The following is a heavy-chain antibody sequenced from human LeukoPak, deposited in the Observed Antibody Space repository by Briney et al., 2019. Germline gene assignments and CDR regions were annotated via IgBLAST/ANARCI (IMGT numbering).Heavy chain of an antibody. Sequence: ASVKVSCKASGYTFTNYGISWVRQAPGQGLEWMGWIIIYNDNTHYAQNFQGRVTMSTDTSTSTVHMELRSLRSDDTAVYFCTRTRLGVAGPFDYWGQGTLVTVSS. CDR1: GYTFTNYG. CDR3: TRTRLGVAGPFDY. D-gene: IGHD6-19*01. V-gene: IGHV1-18*01. J-gene: IGHJ4*02. CDR2: IIIYNDNT.